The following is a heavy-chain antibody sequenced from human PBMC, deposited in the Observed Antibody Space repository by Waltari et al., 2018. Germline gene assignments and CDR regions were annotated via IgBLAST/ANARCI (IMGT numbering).Heavy chain of an antibody. D-gene: IGHD1-26*01. V-gene: IGHV1-69*05. CDR1: GGTFSSYA. J-gene: IGHJ4*02. Sequence: QVQLVQSGAEVKKPGSSVKVSCKASGGTFSSYAISWVRQAPGQGLEWMGGISPIFVKTKYARKCKGRVTITRDTSASTAYMELSSLRSEDTAVYYCASHPEGDEWGFDYWGQGTLVTVSS. CDR3: ASHPEGDEWGFDY. CDR2: ISPIFVKT.